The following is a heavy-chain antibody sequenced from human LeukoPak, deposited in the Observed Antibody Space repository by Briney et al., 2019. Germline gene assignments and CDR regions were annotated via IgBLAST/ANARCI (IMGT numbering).Heavy chain of an antibody. V-gene: IGHV3-53*01. D-gene: IGHD3-3*01. Sequence: PGGSLRLSCAVSGFTFSTYWMSWVRQAPGKGLEWVSVIYSGGSTYYADSVSGRFTISRDDSKNTVSLQMNSLRAEDTAVYYCASGRDFGVVFDHWGQGTLVTVSS. CDR1: GFTFSTYW. J-gene: IGHJ4*02. CDR3: ASGRDFGVVFDH. CDR2: IYSGGST.